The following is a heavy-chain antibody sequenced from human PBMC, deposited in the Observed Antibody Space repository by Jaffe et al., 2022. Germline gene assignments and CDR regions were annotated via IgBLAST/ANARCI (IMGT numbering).Heavy chain of an antibody. Sequence: EVQLVESGGGLVQPGGSLRLSCAASEFSFSSSWMTWVRQAPGKGLEWVANIKQDGSEKYYVDSVKGRFTISRDNAKNSLFLQMNSLRADDTAVYYCARARRGGGYDAPFWDYWGQGTLVTVSS. J-gene: IGHJ4*02. D-gene: IGHD5-12*01. V-gene: IGHV3-7*01. CDR2: IKQDGSEK. CDR1: EFSFSSSW. CDR3: ARARRGGGYDAPFWDY.